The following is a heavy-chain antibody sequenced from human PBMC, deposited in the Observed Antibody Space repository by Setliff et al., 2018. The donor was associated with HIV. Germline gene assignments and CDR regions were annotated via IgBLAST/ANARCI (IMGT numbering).Heavy chain of an antibody. V-gene: IGHV4-34*01. D-gene: IGHD5-18*01. Sequence: SETLSLTCAVYGGSFSGYYWSWIRQPPGKGLEWIGEINHSGSTNYNPSLKSRVTISVDTSKNQFSLKLSSVTAADTAVYYCARGWGYSYALNWGQGTLVTVSS. CDR1: GGSFSGYY. J-gene: IGHJ1*01. CDR2: INHSGST. CDR3: ARGWGYSYALN.